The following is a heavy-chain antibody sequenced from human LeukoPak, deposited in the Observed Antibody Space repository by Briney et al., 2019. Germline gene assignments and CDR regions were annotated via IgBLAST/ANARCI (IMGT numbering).Heavy chain of an antibody. CDR2: INHSGST. Sequence: SETLSLTCAVYGGSFSGYYWSWIRQPPGKGLEWIGEINHSGSTNYNPSLKSRVTISVDTSKNQFSLKLSSVTAADTAVYYCARAFVVVVAAAIRLRPIEGNWFDPWGQGTLVTVSS. J-gene: IGHJ5*02. D-gene: IGHD2-15*01. V-gene: IGHV4-34*01. CDR1: GGSFSGYY. CDR3: ARAFVVVVAAAIRLRPIEGNWFDP.